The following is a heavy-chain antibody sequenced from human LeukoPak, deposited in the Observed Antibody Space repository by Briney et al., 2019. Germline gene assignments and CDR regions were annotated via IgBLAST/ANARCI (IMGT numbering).Heavy chain of an antibody. CDR1: GYSISSGYY. Sequence: SETLSLTCTVSGYSISSGYYWGWIRPPPGKGLEWIGSIYHSGSTYYNPSLKIRVTISVDTSKHHFPLKLSTVTAADTSVYYCARGEVFGVAENVDWGQGTLITVSS. V-gene: IGHV4-38-2*02. D-gene: IGHD3-3*01. CDR2: IYHSGST. CDR3: ARGEVFGVAENVD. J-gene: IGHJ4*02.